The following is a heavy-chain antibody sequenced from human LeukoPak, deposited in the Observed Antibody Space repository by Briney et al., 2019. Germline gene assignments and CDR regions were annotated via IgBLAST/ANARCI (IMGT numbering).Heavy chain of an antibody. CDR3: ARDHYSSGWPFDY. V-gene: IGHV1-2*02. CDR2: INPNSGGT. D-gene: IGHD6-19*01. Sequence: ASVKVSRKASGYTFTGYYIHWLRQAPRQGIEWMGWINPNSGGTDYAQKFQGRVTMTRDTSISTVYMDLSRLRCDDTAKYYCARDHYSSGWPFDYWGQGTLVTVSS. J-gene: IGHJ4*02. CDR1: GYTFTGYY.